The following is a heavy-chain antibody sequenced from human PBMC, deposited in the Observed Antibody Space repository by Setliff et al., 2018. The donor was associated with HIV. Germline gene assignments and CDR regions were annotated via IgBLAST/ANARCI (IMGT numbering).Heavy chain of an antibody. V-gene: IGHV3-48*01. D-gene: IGHD6-6*01. Sequence: PGGSLRLSCAASGFTFSSYAMSWVRQAPGKGLEWVAYISRSSSSKYYADSVKGRFTISRDNAKNSLYLQLNSLRAEDTAVYYCARDQSQSIVARQDGVYYYYYMDVWGKGTTVTVSS. CDR3: ARDQSQSIVARQDGVYYYYYMDV. J-gene: IGHJ6*03. CDR2: ISRSSSSK. CDR1: GFTFSSYA.